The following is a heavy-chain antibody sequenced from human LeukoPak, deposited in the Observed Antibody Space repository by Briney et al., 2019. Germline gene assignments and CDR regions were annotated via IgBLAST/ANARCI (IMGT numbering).Heavy chain of an antibody. CDR1: GFTFDDYA. D-gene: IGHD2-2*01. V-gene: IGHV3-9*01. J-gene: IGHJ5*02. CDR2: ISWNSGSI. Sequence: QAGGSLRLSCAASGFTFDDYAMHWVRQAPGKGLEWVSGISWNSGSIGYADSVKGRFTISRDNAKNSLHLQMSSLRAEDTALYYCAKGPRVAMARPAATRNWFDPWGQGTLVTVSS. CDR3: AKGPRVAMARPAATRNWFDP.